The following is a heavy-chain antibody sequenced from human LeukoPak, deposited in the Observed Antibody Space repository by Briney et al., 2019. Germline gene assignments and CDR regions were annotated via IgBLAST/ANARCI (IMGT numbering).Heavy chain of an antibody. CDR1: GGSFSGYY. J-gene: IGHJ5*02. CDR2: INHSGST. V-gene: IGHV4-34*01. CDR3: ARGLVVPAANSVRFDP. Sequence: SETLSLTCAVYGGSFSGYYWSWIRQPPGKGLEWVGEINHSGSTNYNPSLKSRVTISVDTSKNQFSLKLSSVTAADTAVYYCARGLVVPAANSVRFDPWAREPWSPSPQ. D-gene: IGHD2-2*01.